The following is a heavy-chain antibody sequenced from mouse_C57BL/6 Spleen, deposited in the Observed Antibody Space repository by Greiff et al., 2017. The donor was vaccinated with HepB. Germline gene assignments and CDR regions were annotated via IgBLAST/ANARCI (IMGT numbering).Heavy chain of an antibody. CDR2: INPYNGDT. CDR3: ARRTMVTGYAMDY. Sequence: EVQRVESGPELVKPGDSVKISCKASGYSFTGYFMNWVMQSHGKSLEWIGRINPYNGDTFYNQKFKGKATLTVDKSSSTAHMELRSLTSEDSAVYYCARRTMVTGYAMDYWGQGTSVTVSS. J-gene: IGHJ4*01. D-gene: IGHD2-2*01. CDR1: GYSFTGYF. V-gene: IGHV1-20*01.